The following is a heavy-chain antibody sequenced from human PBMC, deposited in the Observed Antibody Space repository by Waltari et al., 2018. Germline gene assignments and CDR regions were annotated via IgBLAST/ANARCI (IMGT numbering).Heavy chain of an antibody. J-gene: IGHJ4*03. D-gene: IGHD3-3*01. Sequence: QPQLVQSGPEVREPGAAVKLSCKTSGYTFNTDALSWVRQSPGQGLEWMGWIGSHKGETAYAKKFEGRVTMTTDVLTSTAYMELRRLTHDDTAVYYCARDEDYNFWSGRGGMDVWGQGTLVTVSS. CDR2: IGSHKGET. CDR1: GYTFNTDA. CDR3: ARDEDYNFWSGRGGMDV. V-gene: IGHV1-18*01.